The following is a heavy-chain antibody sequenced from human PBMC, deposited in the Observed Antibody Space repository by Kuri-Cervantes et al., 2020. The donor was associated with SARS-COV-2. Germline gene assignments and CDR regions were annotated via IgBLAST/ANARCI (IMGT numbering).Heavy chain of an antibody. D-gene: IGHD6-19*01. J-gene: IGHJ4*02. Sequence: ASVKVSCKASGYTFTSYGISWVRQAPGQGLEWMGWINPNSGGTNYAQRFQGRVTMTRDTSIGAAYKELRRLRSHGAAVYYCARVPIYLGVAGKLAYWGQGTLVAVSS. CDR3: ARVPIYLGVAGKLAY. V-gene: IGHV1-2*02. CDR1: GYTFTSYG. CDR2: INPNSGGT.